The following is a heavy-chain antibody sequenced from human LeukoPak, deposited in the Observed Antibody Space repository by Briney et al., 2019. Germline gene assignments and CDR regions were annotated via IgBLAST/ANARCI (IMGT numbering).Heavy chain of an antibody. J-gene: IGHJ4*02. CDR2: INPSGGST. D-gene: IGHD3-10*01. Sequence: ASVKVSCKASGYTFTRYYMHLVRQAPGQGLEWMGIINPSGGSTSYAQKFQGRVTMTRDTSTSTVYMELSSLRSEDTAVYYCARDRRISTTGGGRITMVRGAHFHYWGQGTLVTVSS. CDR3: ARDRRISTTGGGRITMVRGAHFHY. CDR1: GYTFTRYY. V-gene: IGHV1-46*01.